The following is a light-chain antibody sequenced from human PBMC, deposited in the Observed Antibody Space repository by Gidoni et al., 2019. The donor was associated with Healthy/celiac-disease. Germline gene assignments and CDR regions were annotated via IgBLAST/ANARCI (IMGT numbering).Light chain of an antibody. Sequence: EIVFTQSPATLSLSPGERATLSCRASQSVSSYLAWYQQKPGQAPRLLIYDASNRATGIPARFSGSGSGTDFTLTISSLEPEDFAVYYCQQRSNWPPVRTFXXXTKVEIK. CDR3: QQRSNWPPVRT. J-gene: IGKJ1*01. CDR1: QSVSSY. V-gene: IGKV3-11*01. CDR2: DAS.